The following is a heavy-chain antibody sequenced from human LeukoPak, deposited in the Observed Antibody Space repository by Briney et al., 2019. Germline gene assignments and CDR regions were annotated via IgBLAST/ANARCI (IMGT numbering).Heavy chain of an antibody. CDR3: ARSPSGSSSRWFDA. J-gene: IGHJ5*02. CDR1: GDSISSNSW. V-gene: IGHV4-4*02. Sequence: QPSETLSLTCAVSGDSISSNSWWNWVRQAPGKGLEWIAEIYHSETTNYNPSLRSRVTMSLDKSKKLFSLKLSSVTAADTAVYYCARSPSGSSSRWFDAWGQGTLVTVSS. CDR2: IYHSETT. D-gene: IGHD1-26*01.